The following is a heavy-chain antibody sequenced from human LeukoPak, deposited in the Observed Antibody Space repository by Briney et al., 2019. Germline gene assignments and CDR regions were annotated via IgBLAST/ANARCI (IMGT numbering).Heavy chain of an antibody. CDR1: GFTFSNYG. V-gene: IGHV3-30*02. J-gene: IGHJ6*03. Sequence: GGSLRLSCAASGFTFSNYGMHWVRQAPGKGLEWVAFIRYDESNKYYADSVKGRFTISRDNSKNTLYLQMNSLRAEDTAVFYCAKDRTNYYDSGTYMDVWGKGTTVTVSS. CDR2: IRYDESNK. D-gene: IGHD3-10*01. CDR3: AKDRTNYYDSGTYMDV.